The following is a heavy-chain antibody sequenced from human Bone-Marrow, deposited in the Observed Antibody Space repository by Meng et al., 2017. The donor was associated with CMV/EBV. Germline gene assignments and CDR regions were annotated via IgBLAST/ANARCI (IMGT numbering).Heavy chain of an antibody. Sequence: GESLKISCAGSGFTFNTYSLHWVRRAPGKGLEWVSSVSGDTKFIYYGDSLKGRSTISRDNARYSVFLQLDSLRPQDTAVYYCARGSSVTAANQYCDLWGRGTLVTVSS. CDR1: GFTFNTYS. CDR2: VSGDTKFI. CDR3: ARGSSVTAANQYCDL. D-gene: IGHD6-13*01. J-gene: IGHJ2*01. V-gene: IGHV3-21*06.